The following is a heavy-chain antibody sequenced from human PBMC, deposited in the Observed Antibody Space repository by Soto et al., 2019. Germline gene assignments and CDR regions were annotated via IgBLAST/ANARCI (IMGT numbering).Heavy chain of an antibody. D-gene: IGHD1-26*01. CDR2: IKGSHAGGTT. CDR3: ATEGGYPGSNFYGAY. CDR1: GFTFTKAY. J-gene: IGHJ4*01. Sequence: EVQLVESGGGLVEPGGSIRLSCVASGFTFTKAYMTWVRQAPGKGLEWVGRIKGSHAGGTTDYATSVKGRFTISRDDSKNTLELQMKSLKTEDTSVYYCATEGGYPGSNFYGAYWGHGTLVTVSS. V-gene: IGHV3-15*01.